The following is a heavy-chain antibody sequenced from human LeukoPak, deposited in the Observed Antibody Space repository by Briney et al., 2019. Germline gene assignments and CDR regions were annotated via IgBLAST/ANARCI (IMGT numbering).Heavy chain of an antibody. CDR1: GFTFSSYG. CDR3: AKDEDDYDSSGYYWYYYYGMDV. D-gene: IGHD3-22*01. CDR2: ISYDGSNK. Sequence: PGGSLRLSCAASGFTFSSYGMHWVRQAPGKGLEWVAVISYDGSNKYYADSVKGRFTISRDNSKNTLYLQMNSLRAEDTAVYYCAKDEDDYDSSGYYWYYYYGMDVWGQGTTVTVSS. V-gene: IGHV3-30*18. J-gene: IGHJ6*02.